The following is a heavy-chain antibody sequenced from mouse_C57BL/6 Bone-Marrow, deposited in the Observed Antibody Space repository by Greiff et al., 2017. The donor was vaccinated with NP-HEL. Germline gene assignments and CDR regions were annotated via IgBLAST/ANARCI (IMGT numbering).Heavy chain of an antibody. CDR3: ARGAAYDGYSIFAY. CDR2: INPGSGGT. D-gene: IGHD2-3*01. CDR1: GYAFTNYL. Sequence: QVQLQQSGAELVRPGTSVKVSCKASGYAFTNYLIEWVKQRPGQGLEWIGVINPGSGGTNYNEKFKGKATLTADKSSSTAYMQLSSLTSEDSAVYFCARGAAYDGYSIFAYWGQGTLVTVSA. J-gene: IGHJ3*01. V-gene: IGHV1-54*01.